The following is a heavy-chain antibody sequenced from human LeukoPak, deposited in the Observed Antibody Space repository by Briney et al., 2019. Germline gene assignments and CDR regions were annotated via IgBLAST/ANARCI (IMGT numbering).Heavy chain of an antibody. CDR3: ARAEVGTTGWFDP. J-gene: IGHJ5*02. CDR1: GDSVSNKNAA. CDR2: TYYKAKLYN. D-gene: IGHD1-26*01. Sequence: SQTLSLTCAVSGDSVSNKNAAWNWIRQSPSRALEWLGKTYYKAKLYNDYAKAVKNRITINPDTSKNQISLQLNSVTPEDTAIYYCARAEVGTTGWFDPWGQGTLVTVSS. V-gene: IGHV6-1*01.